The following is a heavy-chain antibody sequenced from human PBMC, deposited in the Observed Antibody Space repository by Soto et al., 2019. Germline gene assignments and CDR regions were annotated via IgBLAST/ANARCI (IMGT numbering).Heavy chain of an antibody. CDR2: IRNKGRSFAT. Sequence: GGSLRLSCEASGFLLSVSAVHWVRQASRKGPEWVGRIRNKGRSFATEYAASVKGRVTVSRDDSKNTLYRQMNSLKTEDSAVYYGTRREYDVDVVSQGTTVTVYS. CDR3: TRREYDVDV. J-gene: IGHJ6*02. CDR1: GFLLSVSA. V-gene: IGHV3-73*01.